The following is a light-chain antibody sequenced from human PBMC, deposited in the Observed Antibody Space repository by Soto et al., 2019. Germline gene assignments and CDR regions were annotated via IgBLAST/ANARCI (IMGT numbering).Light chain of an antibody. V-gene: IGLV4-69*01. J-gene: IGLJ3*02. CDR2: LNSDGSH. CDR3: QTWGTGLLV. CDR1: SGHSSYA. Sequence: QSVLTQSPSASASLGASVKLTCTLSSGHSSYAIAWHQQQPAKGPRYLMKLNSDGSHSKGDGIPDRFSGSSSGAARYLTISSLQSEDEADYYCQTWGTGLLVFGGGTQLTVL.